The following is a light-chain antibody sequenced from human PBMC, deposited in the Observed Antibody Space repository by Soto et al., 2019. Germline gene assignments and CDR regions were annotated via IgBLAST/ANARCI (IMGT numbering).Light chain of an antibody. CDR3: SSHAGSNTFYV. Sequence: QSALTQPPSASGSPGQSVTISCTGTSSDVGAYQYVSWYQHHPGKAPKLMIYEVTKRPSGVPDRFSGSKSGNTASLTVSGLQVEDEADYYCSSHAGSNTFYVFGTGTKLTVL. J-gene: IGLJ1*01. CDR1: SSDVGAYQY. V-gene: IGLV2-8*01. CDR2: EVT.